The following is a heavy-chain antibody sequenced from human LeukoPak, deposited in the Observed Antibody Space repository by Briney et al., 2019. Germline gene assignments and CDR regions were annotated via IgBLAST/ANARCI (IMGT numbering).Heavy chain of an antibody. J-gene: IGHJ6*03. CDR2: ILYDGSKK. D-gene: IGHD2-2*02. CDR1: GFTFTNYG. Sequence: GGSLRLSCVASGFTFTNYGMHWVRQAPGKRLEWVAAILYDGSKKYYADSVKGRFSIYRDNSNYTLYLQMNSLTLEDTAVYFCARSPSGYCTDTSCYNNYSHYHMDVWGKGTTVTVSS. V-gene: IGHV3-30*03. CDR3: ARSPSGYCTDTSCYNNYSHYHMDV.